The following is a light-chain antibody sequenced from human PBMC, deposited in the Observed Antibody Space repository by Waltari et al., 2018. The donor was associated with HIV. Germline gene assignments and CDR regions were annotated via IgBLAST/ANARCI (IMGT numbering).Light chain of an antibody. J-gene: IGLJ3*02. Sequence: QSALTQPASVSGSPGQSITISCTGTSSDVGGYNYVSWYQQPPGKAPKLMIYEVSNRPSGVSNRFSGSKSGNTASLTISGLQAEDEADYYCSSYTSSSTQVFGGGTKLTVL. CDR3: SSYTSSSTQV. CDR2: EVS. V-gene: IGLV2-14*01. CDR1: SSDVGGYNY.